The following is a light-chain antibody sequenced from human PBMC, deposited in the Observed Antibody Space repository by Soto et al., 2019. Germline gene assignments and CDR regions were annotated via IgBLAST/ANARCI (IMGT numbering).Light chain of an antibody. CDR2: NVS. J-gene: IGLJ1*01. CDR3: SSYTSSNTYV. Sequence: QSALTQPAPVSGSPGQSIAISCTGTSSDVGGYNSVSWYQQHPGKAPKLMIYNVSNRPSGASDRFSGSKSGNTAPLTISGLQAEDEADYYCSSYTSSNTYVFGTGTKVTVL. V-gene: IGLV2-14*03. CDR1: SSDVGGYNS.